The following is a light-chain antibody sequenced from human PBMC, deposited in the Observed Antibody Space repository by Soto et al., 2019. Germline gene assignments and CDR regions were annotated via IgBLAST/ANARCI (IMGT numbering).Light chain of an antibody. CDR3: GTWDSSLSARV. J-gene: IGLJ3*02. CDR2: ENN. Sequence: QSVLTQPPSVSAAPGQQVTISCSGSSSNIGNNYVSWYQQLPGTAPKLLIYENNKRPSGIPDRFSGSKSGTSATLGITGLQTGDEADYYCGTWDSSLSARVFGGGTKLTVL. V-gene: IGLV1-51*02. CDR1: SSNIGNNY.